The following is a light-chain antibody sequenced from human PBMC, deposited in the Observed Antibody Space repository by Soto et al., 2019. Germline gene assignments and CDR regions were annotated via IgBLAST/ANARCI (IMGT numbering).Light chain of an antibody. V-gene: IGLV2-14*01. J-gene: IGLJ3*02. CDR2: DVS. CDR3: CAYTTSSTVL. CDR1: SSDVGAYNY. Sequence: QSALPQPASVSGSPGQSITISCTGTSSDVGAYNYVSWYRQDAGKAPKLMIYDVSNRPSGVSDRFSGSKSGNTASLTISGLQADDEADYYCCAYTTSSTVLFGGGTQLTVL.